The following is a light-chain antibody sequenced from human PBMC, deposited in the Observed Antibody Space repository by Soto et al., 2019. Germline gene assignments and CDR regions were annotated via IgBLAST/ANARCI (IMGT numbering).Light chain of an antibody. J-gene: IGKJ1*01. CDR2: DGS. CDR3: QQYGSSGT. CDR1: QTISSW. V-gene: IGKV1-5*01. Sequence: DIQMTQSPSTLSGSVGDRVTITCRASQTISSWLAWYQQKPGKAPKFLIYDGSTLESGVPARFSGSGSGTEFTLTISRLEPEDFAVYYCQQYGSSGTFGQGTKADNK.